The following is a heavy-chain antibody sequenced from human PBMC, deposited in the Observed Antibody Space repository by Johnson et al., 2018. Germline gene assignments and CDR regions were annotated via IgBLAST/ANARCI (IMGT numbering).Heavy chain of an antibody. CDR2: MNSDGSNT. J-gene: IGHJ6*03. CDR3: AKDHSSCVVDQQGTFYSHYYMDA. V-gene: IGHV3-74*01. CDR1: GFTFSTYW. Sequence: VQLQESGGGLVQPGGSLRLSCAASGFTFSTYWMHWVRQAPGKGLVWVARMNSDGSNTYYADSVKGRFTISRDIPKNTLFLQMNSLRVEDTAVYYCAKDHSSCVVDQQGTFYSHYYMDAWGRGTPVAVSS. D-gene: IGHD1/OR15-1a*01.